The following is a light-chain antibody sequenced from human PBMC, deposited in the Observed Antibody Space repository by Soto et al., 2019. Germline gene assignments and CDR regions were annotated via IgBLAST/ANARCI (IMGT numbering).Light chain of an antibody. CDR1: QSVDRA. CDR3: QQYKHWRT. Sequence: VVMTQSPVTLSVSPGERVTLSCRASQSVDRALAWYQQKPGQGLRLLIYAASTRASGVPDRFSGSGSGKEFTLTSGSLQSEDFAVYYCQQYKHWRTFGQGAKVEIK. CDR2: AAS. V-gene: IGKV3-15*01. J-gene: IGKJ1*01.